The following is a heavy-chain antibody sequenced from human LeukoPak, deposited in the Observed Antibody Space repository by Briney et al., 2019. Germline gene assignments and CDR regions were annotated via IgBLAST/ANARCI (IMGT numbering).Heavy chain of an antibody. D-gene: IGHD1-14*01. Sequence: PGGSLRLSCAASGFIFSNYAIYWVRQAPGKGLEWVAVISHDANNKYYADSVKGRFTISRDNSNNALYLQINSLRAEDTAVCYCARGAPPDYWGQGTLLTVSS. CDR3: ARGAPPDY. CDR2: ISHDANNK. CDR1: GFIFSNYA. J-gene: IGHJ4*02. V-gene: IGHV3-30-3*01.